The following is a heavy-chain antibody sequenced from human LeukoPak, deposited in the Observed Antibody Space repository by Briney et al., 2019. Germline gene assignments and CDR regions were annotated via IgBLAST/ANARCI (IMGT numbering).Heavy chain of an antibody. CDR1: GGSFSGYY. D-gene: IGHD2-15*01. CDR3: AASRWGYSWFDP. J-gene: IGHJ5*02. CDR2: INHSGST. V-gene: IGHV4-34*01. Sequence: PSETLSLTCAVYGGSFSGYYWSWIRQPPGKGLEWIGEINHSGSTNYNPSLKSRVTISVDTSKNQFSLKLSSVTAADTAVYYCAASRWGYSWFDPWGQGTLVTVSS.